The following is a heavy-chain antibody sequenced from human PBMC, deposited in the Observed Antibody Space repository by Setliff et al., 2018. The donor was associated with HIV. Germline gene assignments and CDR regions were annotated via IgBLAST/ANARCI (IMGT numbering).Heavy chain of an antibody. CDR2: VSSRGDT. Sequence: PSETLSLTCTVSDSGTYYWSWIRQPAGKGLEWIGRVSSRGDTNYNPSLKSRVTMSVDTSKNQFSLKLTSVTASDTAVYYCARAAAGNTGPFDLWGQGSQVTV. D-gene: IGHD4-17*01. J-gene: IGHJ4*02. V-gene: IGHV4-4*07. CDR1: DSGTYY. CDR3: ARAAAGNTGPFDL.